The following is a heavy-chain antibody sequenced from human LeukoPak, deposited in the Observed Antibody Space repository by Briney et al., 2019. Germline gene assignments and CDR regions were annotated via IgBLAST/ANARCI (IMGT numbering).Heavy chain of an antibody. CDR2: IKQDGSEK. J-gene: IGHJ4*02. CDR3: ARSLRVAVAASY. D-gene: IGHD6-19*01. CDR1: GFTFSSYW. Sequence: PGGSLRLSCAASGFTFSSYWMSWVRQAPGKGLEWVANIKQDGSEKYYVDSLKGRFTISRDNAKNLLYPQMNSLTAEDTAIYYCARSLRVAVAASYWGQGTLVTVSS. V-gene: IGHV3-7*01.